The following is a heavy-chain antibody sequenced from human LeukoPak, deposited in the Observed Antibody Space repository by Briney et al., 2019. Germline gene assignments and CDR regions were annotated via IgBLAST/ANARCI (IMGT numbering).Heavy chain of an antibody. CDR2: ISGSGGST. J-gene: IGHJ4*02. V-gene: IGHV3-23*01. D-gene: IGHD3-16*01. Sequence: GGSLRLSCAASGFTFSDYYMSWIRQAPGKGLEWVSAISGSGGSTYYADSVKGRFTISRDNSKNTLYLQMNSLRAEDTAVYYCAKAWTYRPGGFDYWGQGTLVTVSS. CDR3: AKAWTYRPGGFDY. CDR1: GFTFSDYY.